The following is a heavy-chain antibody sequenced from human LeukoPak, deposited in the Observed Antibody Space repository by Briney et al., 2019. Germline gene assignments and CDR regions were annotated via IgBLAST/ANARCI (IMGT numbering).Heavy chain of an antibody. J-gene: IGHJ5*02. CDR2: IYYSGNS. V-gene: IGHV4-59*01. Sequence: PSETLSLTCTVSGGSISTYYWSWIRQPPGKGLEWIGYIYYSGNSNYNPSLKSRVTISVDTSKNQFSLNLSSVTAADTAVYYCAGLGASGNGYLSWFDPWGQGTLVTVSS. CDR1: GGSISTYY. CDR3: AGLGASGNGYLSWFDP. D-gene: IGHD3-22*01.